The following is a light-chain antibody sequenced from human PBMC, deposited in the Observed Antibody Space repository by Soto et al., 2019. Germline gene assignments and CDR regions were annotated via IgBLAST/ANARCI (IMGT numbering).Light chain of an antibody. CDR1: QNISNY. CDR3: QQSYSTPPWT. Sequence: DIQMTQSPSSLSASAGDRVTITCRASQNISNYLYWFQQKPGTAPKPLIYGASSLQSGVPSRISGSGSGTEFTLTISSLQHEDFATYYCQQSYSTPPWTFGQGTKVEIK. V-gene: IGKV1-39*01. J-gene: IGKJ1*01. CDR2: GAS.